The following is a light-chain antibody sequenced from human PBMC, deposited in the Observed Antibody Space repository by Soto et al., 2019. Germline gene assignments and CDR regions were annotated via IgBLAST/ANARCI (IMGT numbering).Light chain of an antibody. J-gene: IGLJ1*01. CDR1: SRDVGGYNY. V-gene: IGLV2-8*01. Sequence: QSALTQPPSASGSPGQSVTISCTGTSRDVGGYNYVSWYQQHPGKAPKLMIYEVSKRPSGVPDRFSGSKSGNTASLTVSGLQAEDEADYYCSSYAGSNIGVFGTGTKLTVL. CDR2: EVS. CDR3: SSYAGSNIGV.